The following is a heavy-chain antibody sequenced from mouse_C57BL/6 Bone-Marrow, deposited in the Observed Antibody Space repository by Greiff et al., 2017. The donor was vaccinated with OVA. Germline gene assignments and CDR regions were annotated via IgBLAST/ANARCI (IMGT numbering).Heavy chain of an antibody. V-gene: IGHV1-69*01. D-gene: IGHD1-1*01. J-gene: IGHJ3*01. Sequence: VQLQQPGAELVMPGASVKLSCKASGYTFTSYWMHWVKQRPGQGLEWIGEIDPSDSYTNYNQKFKGKSTLTVDKSSSTAYMQLSSLTSEDSAVYYCARSFYYDGSSLAYWGQGTLVTVSA. CDR2: IDPSDSYT. CDR1: GYTFTSYW. CDR3: ARSFYYDGSSLAY.